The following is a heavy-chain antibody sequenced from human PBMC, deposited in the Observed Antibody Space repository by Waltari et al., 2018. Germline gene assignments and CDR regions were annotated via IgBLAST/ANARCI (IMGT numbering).Heavy chain of an antibody. CDR2: IYSGGNT. Sequence: EVQLVESGGGLIQPGGSLRLAFEAAGLPVSRHYMRWVRQAPGKGLEWLSAIYSGGNTFYADSVKGRFNIYIDNSKNTLYLQMNSLRVDDTAVYYCARDDSYGQFMRFDFWGQGTVVTVSS. J-gene: IGHJ4*02. D-gene: IGHD5-18*01. CDR1: GLPVSRHY. CDR3: ARDDSYGQFMRFDF. V-gene: IGHV3-53*01.